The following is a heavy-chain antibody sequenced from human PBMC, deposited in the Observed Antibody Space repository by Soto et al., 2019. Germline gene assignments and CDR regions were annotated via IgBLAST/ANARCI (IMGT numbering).Heavy chain of an antibody. CDR2: IYYSGST. CDR3: AWDYDFWSGYDY. V-gene: IGHV4-59*01. CDR1: GGSISSYY. Sequence: SETLSLTCTVSGGSISSYYWSWIRQPPGKGLEWIGYIYYSGSTNYNPSLKSRVTISVDTSKNQFSLKLSSVTAADTAVYYCAWDYDFWSGYDYWGQGTLVTVSS. J-gene: IGHJ4*02. D-gene: IGHD3-3*01.